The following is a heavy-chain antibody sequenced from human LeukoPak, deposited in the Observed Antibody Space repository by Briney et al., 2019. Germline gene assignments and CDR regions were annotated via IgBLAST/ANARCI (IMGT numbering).Heavy chain of an antibody. V-gene: IGHV3-30-3*01. CDR3: ARDSQSVADY. D-gene: IGHD4-23*01. CDR1: GFTFSSYA. CDR2: ISYDGSNK. J-gene: IGHJ4*02. Sequence: PGRSLRLSCAASGFTFSSYAMHWVRQAPGKGLEWVAVISYDGSNKYYADSVKGRFTISRDNSKNTLYLQMNSLRAEDTVVYYCARDSQSVADYWGQGTLVTVSS.